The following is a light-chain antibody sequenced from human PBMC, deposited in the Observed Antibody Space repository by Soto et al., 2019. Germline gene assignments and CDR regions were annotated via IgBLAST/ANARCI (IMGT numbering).Light chain of an antibody. CDR3: QQYNSDAGLT. V-gene: IGKV1-5*03. Sequence: DIQMTQFPSTLSASVGDRVTITCRASQSISRWLAWYQQRPGKAPKLLIHSASSLDSGVPSRFSGSGSGTEFTLTINSLQPDDFTIYYCQQYNSDAGLTFGGGTKVEIK. CDR2: SAS. J-gene: IGKJ4*01. CDR1: QSISRW.